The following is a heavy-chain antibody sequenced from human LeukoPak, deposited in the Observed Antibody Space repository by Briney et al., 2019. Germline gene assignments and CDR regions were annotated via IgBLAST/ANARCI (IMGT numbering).Heavy chain of an antibody. V-gene: IGHV3-7*04. D-gene: IGHD3-16*01. CDR1: GFSFMFW. CDR2: LSDDGGQK. CDR3: AKDTAPFVENNWFDH. J-gene: IGHJ5*02. Sequence: GGPLRLSCAASGFSFMFWMSLVRQAPGKGPEWVATLSDDGGQKFYLDSVKGRFTISRDNAKNSVFLQMNSLRAEDSALYYCAKDTAPFVENNWFDHWGQGILVTVSS.